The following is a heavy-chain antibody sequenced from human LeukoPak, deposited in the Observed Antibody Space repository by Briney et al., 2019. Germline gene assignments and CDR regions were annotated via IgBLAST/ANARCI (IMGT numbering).Heavy chain of an antibody. CDR3: AMAQPGYSSGWYSFFDY. J-gene: IGHJ4*02. CDR2: VSAANNP. CDR1: GYIFTPHH. Sequence: ASVKVSCKTSGYIFTPHHIHWMRQAPGQGLELLGWVSAANNPEYSQKFQDSVVITRDASASTAYMELSSLRSEDTAVYYCAMAQPGYSSGWYSFFDYWGQGTLVTVSS. D-gene: IGHD6-19*01. V-gene: IGHV1-3*01.